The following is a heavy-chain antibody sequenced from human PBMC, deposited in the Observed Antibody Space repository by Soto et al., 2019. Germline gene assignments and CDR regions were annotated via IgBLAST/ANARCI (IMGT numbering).Heavy chain of an antibody. CDR1: GFTFSSYS. D-gene: IGHD4-4*01. V-gene: IGHV3-48*02. Sequence: GGSLRLSCAASGFTFSSYSMNWVRQAPGKGLEWVSYISHTSSTIYYADSVKGRFTISRDNAKNTLYLQMNILRDEDTAVYYCARAAFVTTNYYYYYGMDVWGQGTTVTVSS. J-gene: IGHJ6*02. CDR2: ISHTSSTI. CDR3: ARAAFVTTNYYYYYGMDV.